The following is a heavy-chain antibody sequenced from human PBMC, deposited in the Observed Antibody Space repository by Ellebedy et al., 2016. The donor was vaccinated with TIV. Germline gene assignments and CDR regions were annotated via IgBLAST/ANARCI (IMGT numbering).Heavy chain of an antibody. CDR2: MSYDGSND. J-gene: IGHJ4*02. CDR1: GFTFSSYA. D-gene: IGHD3-22*01. V-gene: IGHV3-30*04. CDR3: ARVMFYYDSTGFIPYY. Sequence: GESLKISCAASGFTFSSYAFHWVRQAPGKGLEWVAFMSYDGSNDNYADSVKGRFTISRDNSKSTLYLQMNGLRAEDTALYYCARVMFYYDSTGFIPYYWGQGTLVTVSS.